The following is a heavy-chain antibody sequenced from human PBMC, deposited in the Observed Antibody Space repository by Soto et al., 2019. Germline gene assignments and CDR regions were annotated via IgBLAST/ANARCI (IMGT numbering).Heavy chain of an antibody. CDR1: GFTFSNAW. CDR3: TIDRGWAPDNKRLVFDY. D-gene: IGHD1-1*01. V-gene: IGHV3-15*01. Sequence: NPGGSLRLSCAASGFTFSNAWMSWVRQAPGKGLEWVGRIKSKTDGGTTDYAAPVKGRFTISRDDSKNTLYLQMNSLKTEDTAVYYCTIDRGWAPDNKRLVFDYWGQGTLVTVSS. CDR2: IKSKTDGGTT. J-gene: IGHJ4*02.